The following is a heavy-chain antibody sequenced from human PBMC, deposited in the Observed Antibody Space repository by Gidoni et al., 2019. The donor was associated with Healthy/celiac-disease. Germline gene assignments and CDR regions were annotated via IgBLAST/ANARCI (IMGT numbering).Heavy chain of an antibody. CDR1: GFTVSSNY. D-gene: IGHD3-10*01. J-gene: IGHJ4*02. Sequence: EVQLVESGGGLVQPGGSLRLSCAASGFTVSSNYMSWVRQDPGKGLEWVSVIYSGGSTYYADSVKGRFTISRDNSKNTLYLQMNSLRAEDTAVYYCARFVPDYGPFDYWGQGTLVTVSS. CDR2: IYSGGST. V-gene: IGHV3-66*02. CDR3: ARFVPDYGPFDY.